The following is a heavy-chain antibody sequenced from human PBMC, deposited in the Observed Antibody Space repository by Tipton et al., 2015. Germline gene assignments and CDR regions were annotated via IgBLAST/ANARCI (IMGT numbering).Heavy chain of an antibody. D-gene: IGHD3-3*01. CDR1: GGSISSYY. Sequence: TLSLTCTVSGGSISSYYWSWIRQPPGKGLEWIGYIYYSGSTNYNPSLKSRVTISVDTSKNQFSLKLSSVTAADTAVYYCARGDITVFWSGYYDYYYGMDVWGQGTTVTVSS. CDR3: ARGDITVFWSGYYDYYYGMDV. CDR2: IYYSGST. J-gene: IGHJ6*02. V-gene: IGHV4-59*01.